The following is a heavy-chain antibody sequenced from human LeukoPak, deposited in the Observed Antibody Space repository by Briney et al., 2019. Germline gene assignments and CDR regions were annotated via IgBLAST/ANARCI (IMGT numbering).Heavy chain of an antibody. CDR3: AALWFGELLTGTFDY. Sequence: ASVKVSCKASGYTFTGYYMHWVRQAPGQGLEWMGWINPNSGGTNYAQKFRGRVTMTRDTSISTAYMELSRLRSDDTAVYYCAALWFGELLTGTFDYWGQGTLVTVSS. CDR1: GYTFTGYY. V-gene: IGHV1-2*02. D-gene: IGHD3-10*01. J-gene: IGHJ4*02. CDR2: INPNSGGT.